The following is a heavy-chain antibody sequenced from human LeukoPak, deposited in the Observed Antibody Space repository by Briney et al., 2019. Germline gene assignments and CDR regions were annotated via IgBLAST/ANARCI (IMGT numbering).Heavy chain of an antibody. CDR1: GYTFTSYG. J-gene: IGHJ6*02. Sequence: SVKVSCKASGYTFTSYGISWVRQAPGQGLEWMGGIIPIFGTANYAQKFQGRVTITADESTSTAYMELSSLRSEDTAVYYCARDRVVGTYYYGMDVWGQGTTVTVSS. CDR2: IIPIFGTA. D-gene: IGHD2-2*01. V-gene: IGHV1-69*13. CDR3: ARDRVVGTYYYGMDV.